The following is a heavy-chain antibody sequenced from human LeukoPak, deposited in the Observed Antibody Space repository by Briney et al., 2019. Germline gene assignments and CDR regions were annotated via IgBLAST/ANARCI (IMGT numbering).Heavy chain of an antibody. CDR2: IYYSGNT. D-gene: IGHD3-9*01. Sequence: SETLSHTCTVSGGSISGYYWSWIRQPPGKGLEWIGYIYYSGNTNYNPSLKSRVTISVDTSKNQFSLKLSSVTAADTAVYYCARNDILTGYYIPGAFDIWGQGTMVTVSS. CDR1: GGSISGYY. J-gene: IGHJ3*02. V-gene: IGHV4-59*01. CDR3: ARNDILTGYYIPGAFDI.